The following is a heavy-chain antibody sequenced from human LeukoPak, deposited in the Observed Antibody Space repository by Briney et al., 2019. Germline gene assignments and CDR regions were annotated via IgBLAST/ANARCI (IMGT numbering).Heavy chain of an antibody. V-gene: IGHV3-23*01. CDR1: GFTFSSYA. D-gene: IGHD6-6*01. CDR2: ISGSGGST. CDR3: AKVIGGSSAYDALDI. Sequence: PGGSLRLSCAASGFTFSSYAMSWVRQAPGKGLEWVSAISGSGGSTYYADSVKGRFTISRDNSENTLYLQMNSLRVEDTAVYYCAKVIGGSSAYDALDIWGQGTMVTVSS. J-gene: IGHJ3*02.